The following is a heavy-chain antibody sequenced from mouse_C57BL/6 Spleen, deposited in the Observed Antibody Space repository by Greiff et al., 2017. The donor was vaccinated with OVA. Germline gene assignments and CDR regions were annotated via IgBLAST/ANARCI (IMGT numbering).Heavy chain of an antibody. J-gene: IGHJ2*01. CDR1: GFTFSNYW. Sequence: EVQGVESGGGLVQPGGSMKLSCVASGFTFSNYWMNWVRQSPGKGLEWVAQIRLKSDNYATHYAESVKGRFTISRDDSKSSVYLQMNNLRAEDTGIYYCTGWGEYFDYWGQGTTLTVSS. CDR3: TGWGEYFDY. V-gene: IGHV6-3*01. D-gene: IGHD4-1*01. CDR2: IRLKSDNYAT.